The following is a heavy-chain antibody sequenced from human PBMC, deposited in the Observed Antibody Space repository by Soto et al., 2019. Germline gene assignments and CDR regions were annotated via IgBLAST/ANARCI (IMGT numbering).Heavy chain of an antibody. D-gene: IGHD6-13*01. Sequence: GESLKISCKGSGYSFTNYWIGWVRQMPEKGLEWMGIIYPGDSDTRYSPSFQGQVTISADKSISTAYLQWSSLKASDTAIYYCARASSSSWNSAEYFQHWGPGTLVTVSS. J-gene: IGHJ1*01. CDR3: ARASSSSWNSAEYFQH. CDR1: GYSFTNYW. CDR2: IYPGDSDT. V-gene: IGHV5-51*01.